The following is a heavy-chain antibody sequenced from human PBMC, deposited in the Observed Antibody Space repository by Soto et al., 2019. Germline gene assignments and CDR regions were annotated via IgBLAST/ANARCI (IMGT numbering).Heavy chain of an antibody. CDR2: IYYSGST. CDR1: GGSISSGGYY. J-gene: IGHJ4*02. V-gene: IGHV4-31*03. CDR3: ARALNPTLTGYYSFSTPVAYYFDY. D-gene: IGHD3-9*01. Sequence: PSETLSLTCTVSGGSISSGGYYWSWIRQHPGKGLEWIGYIYYSGSTYYNPSLKSRVTISVDTSKNQFSLKLSSVTAADTAVYYCARALNPTLTGYYSFSTPVAYYFDYWGQGRLVTV.